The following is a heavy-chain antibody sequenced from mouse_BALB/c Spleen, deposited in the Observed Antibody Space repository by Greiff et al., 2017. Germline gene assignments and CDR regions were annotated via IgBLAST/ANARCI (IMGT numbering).Heavy chain of an antibody. CDR3: ARNGHYYGSSYNYFDY. V-gene: IGHV2-4-1*01. D-gene: IGHD1-1*01. J-gene: IGHJ2*01. CDR1: GFSLTSYG. Sequence: QVQLKESGPGLVQPSQSLSITCTVSGFSLTSYGVHWVRQSPGKGLEWLGVIWSGGSTDYNAAFISRLSISKDNSKSQVFFKMNSLQADDTAIYYCARNGHYYGSSYNYFDYWGQGTTLTVSA. CDR2: IWSGGST.